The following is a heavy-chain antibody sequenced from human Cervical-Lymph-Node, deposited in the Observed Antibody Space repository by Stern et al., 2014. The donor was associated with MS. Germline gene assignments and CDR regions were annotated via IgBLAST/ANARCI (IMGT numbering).Heavy chain of an antibody. J-gene: IGHJ6*02. V-gene: IGHV1-69*01. Sequence: QVQLVQSGAEVKKPGSSVKVSCKASGGTFSTQAINWVRQAPGQGLEWVGGILPIFGTPNYAQKVQDRVTITADESTSTAYMALSSLRSEDTAVYYCATPSTVTVGGMDVWGQGTTVTVSS. CDR1: GGTFSTQA. D-gene: IGHD4-17*01. CDR3: ATPSTVTVGGMDV. CDR2: ILPIFGTP.